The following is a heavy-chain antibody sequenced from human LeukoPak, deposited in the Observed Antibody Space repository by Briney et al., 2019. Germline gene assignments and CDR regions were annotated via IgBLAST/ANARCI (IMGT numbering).Heavy chain of an antibody. J-gene: IGHJ3*02. D-gene: IGHD3-10*01. CDR1: EFTFDNYA. V-gene: IGHV3-23*01. Sequence: GGSLRLSCAASEFTFDNYAMSWVRQAPGKGLEWVSVISGSGYYSYYADSVKGRFTVSRDNSKTTLYLQMNSLRAEDTAVYYCARDRGSGSYESAFDIWGQGTMVTVSS. CDR2: ISGSGYYS. CDR3: ARDRGSGSYESAFDI.